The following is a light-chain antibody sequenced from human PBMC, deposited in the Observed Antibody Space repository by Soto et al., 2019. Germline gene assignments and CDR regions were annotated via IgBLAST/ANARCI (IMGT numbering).Light chain of an antibody. CDR1: SSNIGAGYD. CDR3: QSYDSSQSAL. V-gene: IGLV1-40*01. Sequence: QAVVTQPPSVSGAPGQMVTISCTGSSSNIGAGYDVHWYQQLPGTAPKLLIYGNSNRPSGVPDRFSGSKSGTSASLAITGLQAEDEADYYCQSYDSSQSALFGGGTKLTVL. CDR2: GNS. J-gene: IGLJ3*02.